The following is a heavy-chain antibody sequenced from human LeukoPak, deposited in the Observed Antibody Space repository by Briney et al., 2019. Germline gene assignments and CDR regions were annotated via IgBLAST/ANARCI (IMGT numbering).Heavy chain of an antibody. J-gene: IGHJ5*02. V-gene: IGHV4-39*02. CDR2: IYYSGST. Sequence: PSETLSLTCTVSGGSISSGGYYWSWIRQHPGKGLEWIGYIYYSGSTYYNPSLRSRVTMSVDTSNNHFSLKLSSVTAADTAVYYCALAVSHVNWFDPWGQGTLVTVSS. CDR1: GGSISSGGYY. CDR3: ALAVSHVNWFDP.